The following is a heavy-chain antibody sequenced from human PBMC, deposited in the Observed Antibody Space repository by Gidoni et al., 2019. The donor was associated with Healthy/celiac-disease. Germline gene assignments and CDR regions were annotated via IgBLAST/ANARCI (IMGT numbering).Heavy chain of an antibody. J-gene: IGHJ4*02. D-gene: IGHD4-17*01. V-gene: IGHV3-30*18. CDR3: AKLPDYGDYNPFDY. Sequence: QVQMVESGGGVVQPGRSLRLSCAARGFTFSSYGMHWVRQAPGKGLEWVAVISYDGSNKYYADSVKGRFTISRDNSKNTLYLQMNSLRAEDTAVYYCAKLPDYGDYNPFDYWGQGTLVTVSS. CDR2: ISYDGSNK. CDR1: GFTFSSYG.